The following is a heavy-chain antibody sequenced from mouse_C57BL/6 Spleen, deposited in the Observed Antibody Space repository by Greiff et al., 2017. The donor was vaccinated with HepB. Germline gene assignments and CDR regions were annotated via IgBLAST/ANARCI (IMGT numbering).Heavy chain of an antibody. Sequence: EVQLQQSGAELVRPGASVKLSCTASGFNIKDYYMHWVKQRPEQGLEWIGRIDPEDGDTEYAPKFQGKATMTADTSSNTAYLQLSSLTSEDTAVYYCTTIPPYYYGSSPFAYWGQGTLVTVSA. CDR3: TTIPPYYYGSSPFAY. J-gene: IGHJ3*01. V-gene: IGHV14-1*01. CDR2: IDPEDGDT. D-gene: IGHD1-1*01. CDR1: GFNIKDYY.